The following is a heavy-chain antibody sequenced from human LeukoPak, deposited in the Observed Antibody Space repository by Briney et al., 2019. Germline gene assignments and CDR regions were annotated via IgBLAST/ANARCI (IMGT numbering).Heavy chain of an antibody. CDR2: INPNSAGT. CDR3: ARGYCSGGSCSGAWFDP. V-gene: IGHV1-2*02. CDR1: GHTFTGYH. D-gene: IGHD2-15*01. J-gene: IGHJ5*02. Sequence: ASVKVSCKASGHTFTGYHMHWVRQAPGQGLEWMGWINPNSAGTSYAQKFQGRVTMTRDTSISTAYIELNSLRSDDTAVYYCARGYCSGGSCSGAWFDPWGQGTLVTVSS.